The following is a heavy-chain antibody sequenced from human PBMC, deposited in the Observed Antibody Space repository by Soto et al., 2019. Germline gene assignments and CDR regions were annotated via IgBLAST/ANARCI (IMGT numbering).Heavy chain of an antibody. D-gene: IGHD6-13*01. Sequence: GGSVRLSCAASGFTFSNYAMTWVRQAPGKGLEWVSVITGSGGGTYFVDSVKGRFTISRDNSKNTVYLQMNSLRAEDTAVYYCAKRPLTAAGFDYWGQGTLVTVS. V-gene: IGHV3-23*01. J-gene: IGHJ4*02. CDR1: GFTFSNYA. CDR3: AKRPLTAAGFDY. CDR2: ITGSGGGT.